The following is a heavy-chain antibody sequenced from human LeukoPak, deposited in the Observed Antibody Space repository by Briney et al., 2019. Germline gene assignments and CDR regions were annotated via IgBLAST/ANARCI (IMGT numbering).Heavy chain of an antibody. CDR2: IDRGGST. D-gene: IGHD6-13*01. Sequence: SGGSLRLSCAASGFIVSSNDMSWVRQAPGKGLECVSVIDRGGSTFADSVKGRFTISRDNSKNTLYLQMNSLRVEDTAEFYCAKRVGYGYGMDVWGQGTTVTVSS. CDR1: GFIVSSND. V-gene: IGHV3-53*01. CDR3: AKRVGYGYGMDV. J-gene: IGHJ6*02.